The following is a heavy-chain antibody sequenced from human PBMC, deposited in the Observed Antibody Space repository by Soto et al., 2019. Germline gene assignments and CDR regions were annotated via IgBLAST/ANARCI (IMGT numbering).Heavy chain of an antibody. CDR3: ASHLGGRPDY. CDR1: GGSFSSSY. CDR2: IYYSGST. D-gene: IGHD1-26*01. Sequence: QVQLQESGPGLVKPSETLSLTCTVSGGSFSSSYWSWIRQPPGKGLEWIGYIYYSGSTNYNPSLKSRVTISVDTSKNQSALKLSSVTAADTAVYYCASHLGGRPDYWGQGILVTVSS. J-gene: IGHJ4*02. V-gene: IGHV4-59*08.